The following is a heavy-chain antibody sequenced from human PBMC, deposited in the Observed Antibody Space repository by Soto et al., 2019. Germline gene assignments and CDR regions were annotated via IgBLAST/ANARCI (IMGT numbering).Heavy chain of an antibody. CDR3: ARDVRTYYYGSGSRATNYYYYYGMDV. CDR2: IYYSGST. J-gene: IGHJ6*02. Sequence: SETLSLTCTVSGGSITSYYWSWIRQPAGKGLEWIGYIYYSGSTNYNPSLKSRVTISVDTSKNQFSLKLSSVTAADTAVYYCARDVRTYYYGSGSRATNYYYYYGMDVWGQGTTVTVFS. V-gene: IGHV4-59*01. CDR1: GGSITSYY. D-gene: IGHD3-10*01.